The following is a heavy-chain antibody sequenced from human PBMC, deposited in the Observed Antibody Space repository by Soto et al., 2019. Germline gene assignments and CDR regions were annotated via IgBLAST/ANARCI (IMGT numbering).Heavy chain of an antibody. J-gene: IGHJ5*02. CDR3: ARDGVGPTYNWFAP. V-gene: IGHV3-48*01. CDR2: IRSSSSIT. Sequence: EVQLVESGGGLVQPGGSLRLSCAASGFTFSSYSMNWVRQAPGKGLEWVSYIRSSSSITYYADSVKGRFTISRDNAKNSLYLQMNSLRAEDTAVYYCARDGVGPTYNWFAPWGQGTLVTVSS. D-gene: IGHD1-26*01. CDR1: GFTFSSYS.